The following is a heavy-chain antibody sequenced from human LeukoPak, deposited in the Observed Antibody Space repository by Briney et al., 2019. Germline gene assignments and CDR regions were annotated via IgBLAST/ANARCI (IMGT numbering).Heavy chain of an antibody. CDR1: GFTFSSYG. V-gene: IGHV3-30*18. CDR3: AKDFDY. CDR2: ISYDGSNK. J-gene: IGHJ4*02. Sequence: GRSLRLPCAAPGFTFSSYGMHWVRQASGKGLEWVAVISYDGSNKYYADSVKGRFTISRDNSKNTLYLQMNSLRAEDTAVYYCAKDFDYWGQGTLVTVSS.